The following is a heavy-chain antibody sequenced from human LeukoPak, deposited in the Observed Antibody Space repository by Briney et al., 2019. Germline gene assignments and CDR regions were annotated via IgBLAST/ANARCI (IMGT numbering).Heavy chain of an antibody. CDR1: GFTFSSYS. D-gene: IGHD4/OR15-4a*01. CDR3: ARETAPLDYGDSTTLAY. Sequence: GGSLRLSCAASGFTFSSYSMNWVRQAPGKGLEWVAFIGNRTGNIYYADSVKGRLSISRDNAKDSVYLQMNSLRADDTAVYYCARETAPLDYGDSTTLAYWGQGTLVTVSS. CDR2: IGNRTGNI. V-gene: IGHV3-21*01. J-gene: IGHJ4*02.